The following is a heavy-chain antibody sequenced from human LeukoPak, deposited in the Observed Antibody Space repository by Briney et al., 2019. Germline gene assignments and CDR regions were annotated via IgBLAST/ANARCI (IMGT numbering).Heavy chain of an antibody. CDR3: AREGGYIAARPDY. CDR1: GFTFSSYW. D-gene: IGHD6-6*01. V-gene: IGHV3-74*01. Sequence: GGSLRLSCAVSGFTFSSYWMHWVRQAPGKGLVWVSRINSDGSSTSYADSVKGRFTISRDNAKNTLYLQMNSLRAEDTAVYYCAREGGYIAARPDYWGQGTLVTVSS. CDR2: INSDGSST. J-gene: IGHJ4*02.